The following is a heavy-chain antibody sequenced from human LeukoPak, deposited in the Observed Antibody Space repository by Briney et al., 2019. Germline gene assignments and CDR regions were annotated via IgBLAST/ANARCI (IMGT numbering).Heavy chain of an antibody. Sequence: PGGSLRLSCAASGFSFTTYWMSWVRQAPGKGLEWVSYISSSGSTIYYADSVKGRFTISRDNAKNSLYVQMNSLRAEDTAVYYCAREGVGSSWYSDYWGQGTLVTVSS. J-gene: IGHJ4*02. CDR2: ISSSGSTI. CDR3: AREGVGSSWYSDY. V-gene: IGHV3-48*04. D-gene: IGHD6-13*01. CDR1: GFSFTTYW.